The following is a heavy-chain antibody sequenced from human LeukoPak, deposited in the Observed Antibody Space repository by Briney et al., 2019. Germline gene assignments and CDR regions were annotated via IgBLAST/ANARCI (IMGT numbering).Heavy chain of an antibody. Sequence: SPSETLSLTCSVSGDSISTSSYYWGWLRQPPGKGLEWIGTIYYSGSTYYNPSLTSRVTISVDTSKNQFSLKLSSVTAADTAVYYCARHKDYYYSYMDVWGKGTTVTISS. CDR2: IYYSGST. CDR1: GDSISTSSYY. J-gene: IGHJ6*03. V-gene: IGHV4-39*01. CDR3: ARHKDYYYSYMDV.